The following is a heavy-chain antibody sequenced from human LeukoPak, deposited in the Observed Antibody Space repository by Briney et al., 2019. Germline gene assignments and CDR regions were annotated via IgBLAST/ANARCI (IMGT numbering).Heavy chain of an antibody. J-gene: IGHJ4*02. CDR3: AGGLKWLRTFDY. CDR1: GGSFSGYY. CDR2: INHSGST. V-gene: IGHV4-34*01. Sequence: SETLSLTCAVYGGSFSGYYWSWIRQPPGKGLEWIGEINHSGSTNYNPSLKSRVTISVDTSKNQFSLKLSSVTAADTAVYYCAGGLKWLRTFDYWGQGTLVTVSS. D-gene: IGHD5-12*01.